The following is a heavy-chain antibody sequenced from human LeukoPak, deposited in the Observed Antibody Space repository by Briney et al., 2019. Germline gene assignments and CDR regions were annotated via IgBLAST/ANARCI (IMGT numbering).Heavy chain of an antibody. CDR3: ARYDSSGYYLSYYFDY. CDR2: ISHSGDST. V-gene: IGHV3-23*01. J-gene: IGHJ4*02. CDR1: GFTFSSYA. D-gene: IGHD3-22*01. Sequence: GGSLRLSCAASGFTFSSYAMSWVRQAPGKGLEWVSLISHSGDSTYYADSVKGRFTISTDNSKNTLYLQMNSLRAEDTAVYYCARYDSSGYYLSYYFDYWGQGTLVTVSS.